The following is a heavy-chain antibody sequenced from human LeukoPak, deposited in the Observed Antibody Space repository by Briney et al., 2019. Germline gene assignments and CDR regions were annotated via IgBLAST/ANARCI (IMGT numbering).Heavy chain of an antibody. V-gene: IGHV3-7*01. J-gene: IGHJ4*02. D-gene: IGHD4-17*01. CDR2: IKQDGSEK. CDR1: GFTFSSYW. Sequence: GGSLRLSCAASGFTFSSYWMSWVRQAPGKGLEWVANIKQDGSEKYYVDSVKGRFTISRDNAKNSLYLQMNSLRAEDTAVYYCARAPLYGDYVGYYFDYWGQGALVTDSS. CDR3: ARAPLYGDYVGYYFDY.